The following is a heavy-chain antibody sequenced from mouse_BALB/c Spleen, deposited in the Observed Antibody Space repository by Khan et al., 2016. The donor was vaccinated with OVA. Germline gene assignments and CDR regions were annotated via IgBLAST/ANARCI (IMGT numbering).Heavy chain of an antibody. Sequence: QVQLKQSGAELVRSGVSVKISCKGSGYTFTDYAMHWVKQSHAKSLEWIGVISTYYGDANYNQKFKGKATMTVDKSSSTAYMELGRLTSEDSAIYYGARDYGSSYRYFDVWGAGTTVTVSS. D-gene: IGHD1-1*01. J-gene: IGHJ1*01. CDR1: GYTFTDYA. CDR3: ARDYGSSYRYFDV. CDR2: ISTYYGDA. V-gene: IGHV1S137*01.